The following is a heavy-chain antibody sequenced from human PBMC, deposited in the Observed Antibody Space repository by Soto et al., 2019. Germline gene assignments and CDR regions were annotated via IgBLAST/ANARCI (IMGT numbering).Heavy chain of an antibody. Sequence: GGSLRLSCAASGFTFSSYWMSWVRQAPGKGLEWVANIKQDGSEKYYVDSVKGRFTISRDNAKNSLYLQMNSLRAEDTAVYYCAREGLFTIFGVVPYWGQGTLVTVSS. V-gene: IGHV3-7*01. D-gene: IGHD3-3*01. CDR3: AREGLFTIFGVVPY. J-gene: IGHJ4*02. CDR1: GFTFSSYW. CDR2: IKQDGSEK.